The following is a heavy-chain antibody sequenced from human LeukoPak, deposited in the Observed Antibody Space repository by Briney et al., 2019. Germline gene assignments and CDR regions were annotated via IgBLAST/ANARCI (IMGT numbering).Heavy chain of an antibody. J-gene: IGHJ4*02. D-gene: IGHD1-26*01. V-gene: IGHV3-23*01. CDR3: ARYSTSVGASVDY. CDR1: GSTFSSYG. CDR2: ISGSGGST. Sequence: GGSLRLSCAASGSTFSSYGMSWVRQAPGKGLEWVSAISGSGGSTYYADSVKGRFTISRDNAKNSLYLQMNSLRAEDTAVYYCARYSTSVGASVDYWGQGTLVTVSS.